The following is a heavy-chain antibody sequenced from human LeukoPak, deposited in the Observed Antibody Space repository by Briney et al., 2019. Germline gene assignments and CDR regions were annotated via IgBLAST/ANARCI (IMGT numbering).Heavy chain of an antibody. CDR1: GGSISSGDYS. V-gene: IGHV4-30-4*01. D-gene: IGHD6-25*01. Sequence: SQTLSLTCTVSGGSISSGDYSWSWIRQPPGKGLEWIGYIYYSGSTYYNPSLKSRVTISVDTSKNQFSLKLSSVTAADTAVYYCARGAQGSSVVMDVWGQGTTVTVSS. J-gene: IGHJ6*02. CDR2: IYYSGST. CDR3: ARGAQGSSVVMDV.